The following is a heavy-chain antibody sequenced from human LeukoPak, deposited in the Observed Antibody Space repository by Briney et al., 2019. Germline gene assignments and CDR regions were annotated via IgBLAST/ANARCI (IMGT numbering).Heavy chain of an antibody. CDR2: INPSGGST. J-gene: IGHJ3*02. CDR1: GYTFTSYY. Sequence: ASVKVSCTASGYTFTSYYMHWVRQAPGQGLEWMGIINPSGGSTSYAQKFQGRVTMTRDMSTSTVYMKLSSLRSEDTAVYYCARVLMVYAGLIKTDAFDIWGQGTMVTVSS. D-gene: IGHD2-8*01. V-gene: IGHV1-46*01. CDR3: ARVLMVYAGLIKTDAFDI.